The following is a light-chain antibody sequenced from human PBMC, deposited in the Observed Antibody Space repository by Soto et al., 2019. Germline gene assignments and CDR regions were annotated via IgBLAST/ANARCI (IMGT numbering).Light chain of an antibody. J-gene: IGKJ1*01. Sequence: EIVLKQSPGTLSLSPGERATLSCRASQSVSSSYLAWYQQKPGQAPRLLVYGASSRATGIPDRFSGSGCGTDFTRTISRLEPEEFAGYYCQQYGSSPLTWTFGQGTKVDIK. CDR1: QSVSSSY. V-gene: IGKV3-20*01. CDR3: QQYGSSPLTWT. CDR2: GAS.